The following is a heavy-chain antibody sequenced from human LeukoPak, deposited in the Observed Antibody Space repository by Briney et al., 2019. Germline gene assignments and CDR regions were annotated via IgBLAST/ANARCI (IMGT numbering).Heavy chain of an antibody. V-gene: IGHV4-4*02. Sequence: PSETLSLTCAVSGGSISSSHWWSWVRQPPGKGLEWIGEIYHSGSTNYNPSLKSRVTISIDKSKNQFSLKLSSVAAADTAVYYCARDRGRGDHMFDYWGQGTLVTVSS. CDR1: GGSISSSHW. CDR2: IYHSGST. D-gene: IGHD3-16*01. J-gene: IGHJ4*02. CDR3: ARDRGRGDHMFDY.